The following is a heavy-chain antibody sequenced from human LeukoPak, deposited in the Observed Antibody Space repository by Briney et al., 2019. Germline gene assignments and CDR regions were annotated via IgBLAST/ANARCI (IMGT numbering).Heavy chain of an antibody. D-gene: IGHD1-1*01. CDR1: GGSISSYY. J-gene: IGHJ4*02. CDR2: IYYSGST. CDR3: ARHVAGTYDY. Sequence: KPSETLSLTCTVSGGSISSYYWSWIRQPPGKGLEWIGYIYYSGSTYYNPSLKSRVTISVDTSKNQFSLKLSSVTAADTAVYYCARHVAGTYDYWGQGTLVTVSS. V-gene: IGHV4-59*04.